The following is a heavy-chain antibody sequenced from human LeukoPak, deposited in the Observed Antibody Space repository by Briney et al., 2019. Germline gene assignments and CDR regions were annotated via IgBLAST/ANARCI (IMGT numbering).Heavy chain of an antibody. CDR1: GYTFTGYG. CDR2: ISAYNGNT. CDR3: ASTSSYSQGGFDY. J-gene: IGHJ4*02. Sequence: ASVKVSCKSSGYTFTGYGISWVRQGPGQGLERMVWISAYNGNTNYAQKLQGRVTMSRDTSTSTAYMELTSLKSDDTAVYCCASTSSYSQGGFDYWGQGTLVTVPS. D-gene: IGHD3-22*01. V-gene: IGHV1-18*01.